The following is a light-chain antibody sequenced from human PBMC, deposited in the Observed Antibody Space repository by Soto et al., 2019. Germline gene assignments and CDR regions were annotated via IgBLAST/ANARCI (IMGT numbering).Light chain of an antibody. CDR3: CSYAGSSFYV. CDR2: DVS. Sequence: QSALTQPRSVSGSPGQSVTISCTGTSSDVGGYNYVSWYQQHPGKAPKLMIYDVSKRPSGVPDRFSGSKSGNTASLTISGLQAEDEADYYCCSYAGSSFYVFGTWTKLTVL. CDR1: SSDVGGYNY. J-gene: IGLJ1*01. V-gene: IGLV2-11*01.